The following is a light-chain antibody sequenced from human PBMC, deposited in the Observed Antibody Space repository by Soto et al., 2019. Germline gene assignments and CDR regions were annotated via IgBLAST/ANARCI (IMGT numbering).Light chain of an antibody. CDR1: SSNIGSNT. CDR2: SNN. V-gene: IGLV1-44*01. Sequence: QSVLTQPPSASGTPGQRVTISCSGRSSNIGSNTVNWYQQLPGTAPKLLIYSNNQRPSGVPDRFSGSKSGTSASLAISGLQSEDEAHYYCAACDDSLNGYVFGTGTKVTVL. J-gene: IGLJ1*01. CDR3: AACDDSLNGYV.